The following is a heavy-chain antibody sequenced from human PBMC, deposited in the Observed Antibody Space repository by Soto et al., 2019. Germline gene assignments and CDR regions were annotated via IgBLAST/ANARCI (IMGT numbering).Heavy chain of an antibody. V-gene: IGHV3-30*18. J-gene: IGHJ6*02. CDR3: AKSYYDILTGLVYYYGMDV. D-gene: IGHD3-9*01. Sequence: GGSMRLSCAASGFTFSSYGMHWVRQAPGKGLEWVAVISYDGSNKYYADSVKGRFTISRDNSKNTLYLQMNSLRAEDTAVYYCAKSYYDILTGLVYYYGMDVWGQGTTVTVSS. CDR1: GFTFSSYG. CDR2: ISYDGSNK.